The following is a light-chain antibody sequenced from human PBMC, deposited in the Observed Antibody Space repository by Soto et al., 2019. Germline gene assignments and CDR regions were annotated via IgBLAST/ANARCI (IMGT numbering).Light chain of an antibody. V-gene: IGKV3-11*01. CDR2: DAS. J-gene: IGKJ3*01. CDR3: QQRSNWPT. CDR1: QSVSSY. Sequence: EIVLTQSPATLSLSPGERATLSCRASQSVSSYLAWYQQKPGQAPRLLIYDASNRATGIPARFSGSGSGTDFTLTISSLEPEAFAVYYCQQRSNWPTFGPGTNVDIK.